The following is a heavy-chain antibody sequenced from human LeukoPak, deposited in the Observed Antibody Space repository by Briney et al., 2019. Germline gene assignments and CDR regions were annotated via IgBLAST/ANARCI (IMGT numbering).Heavy chain of an antibody. D-gene: IGHD6-13*01. CDR3: ARVAAGIGFFQH. J-gene: IGHJ1*01. Sequence: SQTLSLTFTVSGGSISSGGYYWGWIRQPPGKGLEWIGNIHHSGSTYYNPSLKSRVTISVDTSKNQLSLKLSSVTAADTAVYYCARVAAGIGFFQHWGQGTLVTVSS. CDR1: GGSISSGGYY. V-gene: IGHV4-39*07. CDR2: IHHSGST.